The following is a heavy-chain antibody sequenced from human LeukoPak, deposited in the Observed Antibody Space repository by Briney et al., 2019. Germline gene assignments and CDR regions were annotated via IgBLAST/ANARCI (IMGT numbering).Heavy chain of an antibody. D-gene: IGHD4-23*01. CDR1: GGSISSYY. V-gene: IGHV4-59*08. CDR2: IYYSGST. J-gene: IGHJ4*02. Sequence: SETLSLTCTVSGGSISSYYWSWIRQPPGKGLEWIGYIYYSGSTNYNPPLKSRVTISVDTSKNQFSLKLSSVTAADTAVYYCARALPYGGILYYFDYWGQGTLVTVSS. CDR3: ARALPYGGILYYFDY.